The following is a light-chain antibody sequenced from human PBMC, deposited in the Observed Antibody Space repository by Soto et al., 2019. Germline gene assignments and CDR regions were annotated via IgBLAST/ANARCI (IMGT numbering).Light chain of an antibody. CDR3: QQYGGSPGFT. CDR2: GAS. Sequence: EIVLTQSPGTLSLSPGERATLSCRTSQTVCSTCLAWYQQKPGQAPRLLISGASNRATGIPDRFSGSGSGTDFTLIITRLEPDDFAVYYCQQYGGSPGFTFGPGTKVDIK. CDR1: QTVCSTC. V-gene: IGKV3-20*01. J-gene: IGKJ3*01.